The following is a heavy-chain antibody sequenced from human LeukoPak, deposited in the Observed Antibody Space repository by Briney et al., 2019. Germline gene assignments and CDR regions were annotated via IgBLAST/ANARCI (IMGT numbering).Heavy chain of an antibody. J-gene: IGHJ4*02. CDR3: ARDAVSVAGIRGDLD. D-gene: IGHD6-19*01. CDR1: GYTFTSYG. Sequence: RASVKVSCKASGYTFTSYGISWVRQAPGQGLEWMGWISAYNGNTSYVQKLQGRVTMTTDTSTSTAYMEMRSLRSDDTAVYYCARDAVSVAGIRGDLDWGQGTLVTVSS. CDR2: ISAYNGNT. V-gene: IGHV1-18*01.